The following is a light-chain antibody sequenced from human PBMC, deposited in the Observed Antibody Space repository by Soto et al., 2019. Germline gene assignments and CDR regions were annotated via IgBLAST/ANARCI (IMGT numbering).Light chain of an antibody. CDR1: QTINNY. Sequence: DIQMTQSPSSLSASVGDRVTITCLTSQTINNYLNWYQQKPGRAPKIMIYAAYNLQSGVPSRFSVSGSGTDFTLAISALQHDDFATYFCQQTYSIPLTFGGGTKVDIK. CDR2: AAY. J-gene: IGKJ4*01. V-gene: IGKV1-39*01. CDR3: QQTYSIPLT.